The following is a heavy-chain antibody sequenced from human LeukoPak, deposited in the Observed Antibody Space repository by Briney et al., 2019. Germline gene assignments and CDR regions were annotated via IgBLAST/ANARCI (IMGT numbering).Heavy chain of an antibody. J-gene: IGHJ4*02. D-gene: IGHD2-2*01. CDR2: IYHSGST. V-gene: IGHV4-38-2*01. CDR1: GYSISSGYY. Sequence: SETLSLTCAVSGYSISSGYYCDWIRQPPGKGLEWIGTIYHSGSTYYNPSLKSRITLSVDTSKNQFSLKLSSVTAADTALYYCARRRILGYCISASCRAYFDYWGQGTLVTVSS. CDR3: ARRRILGYCISASCRAYFDY.